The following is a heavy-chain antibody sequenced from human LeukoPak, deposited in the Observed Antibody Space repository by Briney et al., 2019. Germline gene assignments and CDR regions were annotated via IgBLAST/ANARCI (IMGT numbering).Heavy chain of an antibody. CDR2: IKSKTDGGTT. CDR3: STLGELDRYDTSGYKLDY. V-gene: IGHV3-15*01. D-gene: IGHD3-22*01. CDR1: GFTFSIYW. Sequence: KTGESLRLSCAASGFTFSIYWMHWVRQAPGKGLEWVGRIKSKTDGGTTDYAAPVKGRFTISRDDSKNTLYLQMNSLKTEDTAVYYCSTLGELDRYDTSGYKLDYWGQGTLVTVSS. J-gene: IGHJ4*02.